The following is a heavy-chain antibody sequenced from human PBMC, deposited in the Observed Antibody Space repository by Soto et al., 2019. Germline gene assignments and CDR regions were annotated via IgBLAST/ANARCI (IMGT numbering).Heavy chain of an antibody. V-gene: IGHV3-53*01. CDR3: ARAGVTPDFFDY. CDR2: FESGGSI. D-gene: IGHD2-21*02. Sequence: PGGSLRLSCAASGFSVRTNYMSWVRQAPGKGLEWVSVFESGGSIYYADSVKGRFIISRDYAKNTVYLQMNSLRAEDMAVYYCARAGVTPDFFDYWGQGTLVTVSS. CDR1: GFSVRTNY. J-gene: IGHJ4*02.